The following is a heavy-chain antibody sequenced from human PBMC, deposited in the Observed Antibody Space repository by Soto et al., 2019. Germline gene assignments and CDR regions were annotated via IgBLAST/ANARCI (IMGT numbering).Heavy chain of an antibody. V-gene: IGHV1-69*06. CDR1: GGTSTRYA. D-gene: IGHD3-9*01. J-gene: IGHJ4*02. CDR3: NRGSEYDILSGYL. CDR2: IVPMFGTS. Sequence: QERLVQSGAEVRKPGSSVKVSCKVTGGTSTRYALTSVPQAPGQGLEWMGGIVPMFGTSKYTQKFQGRVTITGDTSTNMAYMELRSLRAEDTAVYYCNRGSEYDILSGYLWDEGTLVSVSS.